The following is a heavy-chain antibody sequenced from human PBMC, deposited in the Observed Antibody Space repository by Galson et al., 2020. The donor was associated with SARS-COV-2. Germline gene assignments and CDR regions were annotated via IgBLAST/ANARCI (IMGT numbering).Heavy chain of an antibody. V-gene: IGHV3-30*01. CDR2: ISNDGSIK. J-gene: IGHJ4*02. CDR3: ASDDNRDGDYVVDY. CDR1: GYTFTNHA. Sequence: GGSLRLSCAAFGYTFTNHAIHWVRQAPGKGLEWVAVISNDGSIKDYADSVMCRFTISRDNSKSTLFLQMNSLRREDTGVYYCASDDNRDGDYVVDYWGQGALVSVSS. D-gene: IGHD3-16*01.